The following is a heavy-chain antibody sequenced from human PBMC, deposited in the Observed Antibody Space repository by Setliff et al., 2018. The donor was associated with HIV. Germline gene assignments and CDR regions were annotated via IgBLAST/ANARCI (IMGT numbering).Heavy chain of an antibody. V-gene: IGHV1-69*10. CDR2: IIPILGIA. CDR3: VRGVQSPPHYSYYYMDV. CDR1: GGTFTSDY. J-gene: IGHJ6*03. Sequence: EASVKVSCKASGGTFTSDYIHWVRQAPGQGLEWMGGIIPILGIANYAQKFQGKVTITADKSTSTAYMELTSLRFDDTAMYYCVRGVQSPPHYSYYYMDVWGEGTMVTVSS. D-gene: IGHD3-3*01.